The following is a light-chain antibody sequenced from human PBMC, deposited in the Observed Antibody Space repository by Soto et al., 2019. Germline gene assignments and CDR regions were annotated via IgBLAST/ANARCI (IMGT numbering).Light chain of an antibody. Sequence: QVTQSTSSLSASVGDTVTVTCRASQSVSGWLAWYQLKPGEAPKLLIYAASSFQSGVPSRFSGSGSGTDFTLTIISLQPEDFATYNCLQRYRSLPFSQGTRL. CDR1: QSVSGW. CDR2: AAS. CDR3: LQRYRSLP. V-gene: IGKV1-39*01. J-gene: IGKJ5*01.